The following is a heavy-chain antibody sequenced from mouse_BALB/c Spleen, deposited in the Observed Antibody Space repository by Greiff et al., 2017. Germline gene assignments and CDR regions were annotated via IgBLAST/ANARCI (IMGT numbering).Heavy chain of an antibody. V-gene: IGHV5-6*01. Sequence: EVKLMESGGDLVKPGGSLKLSCAASGFTFSSYGMSWVRQTPDKRLEWVATISSGGSYTYYPDSVKGRFTISRDNAKNTLYLQMSSLKSEDTAMYYCARHRNDYEAMDYWGQGTSVTVSS. CDR2: ISSGGSYT. CDR1: GFTFSSYG. J-gene: IGHJ4*01. CDR3: ARHRNDYEAMDY.